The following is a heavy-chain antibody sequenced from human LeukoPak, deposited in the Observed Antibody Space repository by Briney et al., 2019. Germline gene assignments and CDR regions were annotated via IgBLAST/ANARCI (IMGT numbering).Heavy chain of an antibody. CDR2: IYYSGST. D-gene: IGHD4-17*01. V-gene: IGHV4-31*03. CDR1: GGSISSGGYY. CDR3: ARVTVTTDAFDI. J-gene: IGHJ3*02. Sequence: SETLSLTCTVSGGSISSGGYYWSWIRQHPGKGLEWIGYIYYSGSTYYNPSLKSRVTTSVDTSKNQFSLKLSSVTAADTAVYYCARVTVTTDAFDIWGQGTMVTVSS.